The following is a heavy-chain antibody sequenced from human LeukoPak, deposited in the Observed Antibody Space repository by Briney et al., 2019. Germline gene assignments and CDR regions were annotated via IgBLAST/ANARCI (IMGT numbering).Heavy chain of an antibody. Sequence: ASVKVSCKVSGYTLTELSMHWVRQAPGKGLEWMGGFDPEDGETIYAQKFQGRVTMTEDTSTDTAYMELSSLRSEDTAVYYCATDRYCSGGSCYSLGYWGQGTLVTVSS. CDR2: FDPEDGET. D-gene: IGHD2-15*01. CDR1: GYTLTELS. CDR3: ATDRYCSGGSCYSLGY. J-gene: IGHJ4*02. V-gene: IGHV1-24*01.